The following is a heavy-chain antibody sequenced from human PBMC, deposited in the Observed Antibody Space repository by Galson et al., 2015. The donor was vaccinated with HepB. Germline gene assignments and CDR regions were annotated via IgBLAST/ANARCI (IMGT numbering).Heavy chain of an antibody. J-gene: IGHJ4*02. CDR2: ISGSSNTI. D-gene: IGHD5-18*01. CDR1: GFTSSTYG. CDR3: ARVGGYSYGPDFDY. Sequence: SLRLSCAASGFTSSTYGMNWARQAPGKGLEWLAYISGSSNTIKYVDSVKGRFTISRDNAEKSLFLQMNSLRDEDTAVYYCARVGGYSYGPDFDYWGQGTLVTVSS. V-gene: IGHV3-48*02.